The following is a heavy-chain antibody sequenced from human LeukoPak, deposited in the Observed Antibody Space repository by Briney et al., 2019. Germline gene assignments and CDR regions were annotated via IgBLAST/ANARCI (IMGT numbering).Heavy chain of an antibody. CDR2: ISSSSSYI. V-gene: IGHV3-21*01. CDR1: GFTFSSYS. D-gene: IGHD2-15*01. CDR3: ARVPVDSNAFDI. J-gene: IGHJ3*02. Sequence: GGSLRPSCAASGFTFSSYSMNWVRQAPGKGLEWVSSISSSSSYIYYADSVKGRFTISRDNAKNSLYLQMNSLRAEDTAVYYCARVPVDSNAFDIWGQGTMVTVSS.